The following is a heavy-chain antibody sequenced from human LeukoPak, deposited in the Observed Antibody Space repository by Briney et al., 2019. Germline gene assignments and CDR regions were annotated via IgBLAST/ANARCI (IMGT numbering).Heavy chain of an antibody. CDR3: ARRGDYSSGWPFDY. CDR2: IHYSGST. Sequence: SETLSLTCTVSGGSISSYYWGWFRQPPGKGLEWIGSIHYSGSTYYNPSLKSRVTISVDTSKNQFSLKLSSVTAADTAVYYCARRGDYSSGWPFDYWGQGTLVTVSS. J-gene: IGHJ4*02. CDR1: GGSISSYY. D-gene: IGHD6-19*01. V-gene: IGHV4-39*01.